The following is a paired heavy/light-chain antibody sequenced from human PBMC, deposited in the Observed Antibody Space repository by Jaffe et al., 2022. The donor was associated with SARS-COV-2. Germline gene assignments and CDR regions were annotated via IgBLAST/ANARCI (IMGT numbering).Heavy chain of an antibody. Sequence: EVQLVQSGAEVKKPGESLKISCKGSGFSFTTYWIGWVRQMPGKGLEWMGIICPGDSDTRYNPSFQGQVTISADKSISTAYLQWSSLKASDTAMYYCTINAGVTNAGVTASGAFDIWGQGTMVTVSS. J-gene: IGHJ3*02. CDR3: TINAGVTNAGVTASGAFDI. D-gene: IGHD2-21*02. V-gene: IGHV5-51*01. CDR2: ICPGDSDT. CDR1: GFSFTTYW.
Light chain of an antibody. V-gene: IGKV2-28*01. CDR2: LGS. CDR1: QSLLHRNGNNY. J-gene: IGKJ2*01. Sequence: DIVMTQSLLSLPVTPGEPASISCRSSQSLLHRNGNNYLDWYLQKPGQSPQLLIYLGSNRASGVPDRFSGSGSGTDFTLKISRVEAEDVGVYYCMQVLQTPYTFGQGTKLEIK. CDR3: MQVLQTPYT.